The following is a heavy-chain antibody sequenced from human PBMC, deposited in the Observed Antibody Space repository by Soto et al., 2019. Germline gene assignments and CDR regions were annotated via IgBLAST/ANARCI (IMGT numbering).Heavy chain of an antibody. V-gene: IGHV1-69*12. CDR1: GGTFSSYA. CDR2: IIPIFGTA. CDR3: ARDPEGKWAPNSWYFDL. Sequence: QVQLVQSGAEVKKPGSSVKVSCKASGGTFSSYAISWVRQAPGQGLEWMGGIIPIFGTANYAQKFQGRVTITAHESTSTAYMELSSLRSEDTAVYYCARDPEGKWAPNSWYFDLWGRGTLVTVSS. J-gene: IGHJ2*01. D-gene: IGHD1-26*01.